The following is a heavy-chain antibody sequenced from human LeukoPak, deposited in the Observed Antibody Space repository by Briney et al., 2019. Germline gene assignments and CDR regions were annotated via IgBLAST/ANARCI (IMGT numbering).Heavy chain of an antibody. CDR3: ARDLQQWLAYFDY. CDR2: IKQDGSEK. V-gene: IGHV3-7*03. D-gene: IGHD6-19*01. CDR1: GFTFSSYW. J-gene: IGHJ4*02. Sequence: GGSLRLSCAASGFTFSSYWMSWVRQAPGKGLEWVANIKQDGSEKYYVDSVKGRFTISRDNAKNSLYLQMNSLRAEDTAVYYCARDLQQWLAYFDYWGQGTLATVSS.